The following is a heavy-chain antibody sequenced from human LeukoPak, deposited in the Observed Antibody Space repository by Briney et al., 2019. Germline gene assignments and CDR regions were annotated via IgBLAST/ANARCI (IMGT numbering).Heavy chain of an antibody. Sequence: GGSLSLSCAASGFTFSSYDMHWVRQGTGKGLEWVSAIGTAGDTYYPGSVKGRFTTSRENAKNSLYLQMNSLRVGDTAVYYCARGRGGGTFDIWGQGTMVTVSS. J-gene: IGHJ3*02. D-gene: IGHD3-10*01. CDR2: IGTAGDT. CDR3: ARGRGGGTFDI. V-gene: IGHV3-13*04. CDR1: GFTFSSYD.